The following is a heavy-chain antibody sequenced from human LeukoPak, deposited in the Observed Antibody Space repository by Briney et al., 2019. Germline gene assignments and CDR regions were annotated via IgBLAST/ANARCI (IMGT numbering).Heavy chain of an antibody. CDR3: ARDNYDFWSGYYNFDY. CDR2: IIPIFGTA. J-gene: IGHJ4*02. CDR1: GGTFSSYA. D-gene: IGHD3-3*01. V-gene: IGHV1-69*13. Sequence: GASVKVSCKASGGTFSSYAISWVRQAPGQGLEWMGGIIPIFGTANYAQKFQGRVTITADESTSTAYMELSSLRSEDTAVYYCARDNYDFWSGYYNFDYWGRGTLVTVSS.